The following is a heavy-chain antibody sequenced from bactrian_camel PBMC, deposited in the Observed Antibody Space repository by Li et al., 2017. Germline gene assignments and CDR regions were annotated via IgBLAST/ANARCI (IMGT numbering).Heavy chain of an antibody. CDR3: AADHRRHRHAYLEPTYSS. V-gene: IGHV3S53*01. CDR1: GDEGAPLC. Sequence: HVQLVESGGGSVQAGGSLRLSCELSGDEGAPLCMGWFRQGPGKEREEVAHFDSKATFTYSDSVKGRFTISQDDAKDTLYLQMNSLKPEDTATYFCAADHRRHRHAYLEPTYSSWGQGTQVTVS. J-gene: IGHJ6*01. D-gene: IGHD3*01. CDR2: FDSKATF.